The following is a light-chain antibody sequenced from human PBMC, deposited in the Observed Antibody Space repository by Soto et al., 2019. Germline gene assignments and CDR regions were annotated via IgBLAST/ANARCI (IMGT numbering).Light chain of an antibody. Sequence: QSALTQPASVSGSPGQSIAISCTGTSSDVGGYNYVSWYQQLPGKAPKLLISEVSNRPSGVPDRFSGSKSGNTASLTISGLQAEDEAEYYCRLYTSSSTFVVFGGGTKLTVL. CDR1: SSDVGGYNY. J-gene: IGLJ2*01. V-gene: IGLV2-14*01. CDR3: RLYTSSSTFVV. CDR2: EVS.